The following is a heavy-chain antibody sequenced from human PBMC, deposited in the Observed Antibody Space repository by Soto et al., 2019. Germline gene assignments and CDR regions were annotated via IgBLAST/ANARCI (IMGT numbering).Heavy chain of an antibody. J-gene: IGHJ4*02. Sequence: QVQLVESGGGVVQPGRSLRLSCAASGFTFSSYAMHWVRQAPGKVLEWVAVISYDGSNKYYADSVKGRFTISRDNSKNTLYLQMNSLRAEDTAVYYCARAEGYKLDYWGQGTLVTVCS. CDR1: GFTFSSYA. CDR3: ARAEGYKLDY. D-gene: IGHD5-12*01. CDR2: ISYDGSNK. V-gene: IGHV3-30-3*01.